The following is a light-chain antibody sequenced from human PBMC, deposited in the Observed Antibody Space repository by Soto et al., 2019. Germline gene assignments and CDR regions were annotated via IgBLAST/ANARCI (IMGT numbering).Light chain of an antibody. J-gene: IGKJ2*01. CDR3: QHYNTYSMA. CDR1: QSVAYW. CDR2: DGS. Sequence: DIQMTQSPSTLSTSVGARVTITCRASQSVAYWLAWYQQKPGKAPSLLIYDGSTLATGVPPRFSGGGFGTEFTLNSSSVQPDDSALYYCQHYNTYSMAFGPGTSVEIK. V-gene: IGKV1-5*01.